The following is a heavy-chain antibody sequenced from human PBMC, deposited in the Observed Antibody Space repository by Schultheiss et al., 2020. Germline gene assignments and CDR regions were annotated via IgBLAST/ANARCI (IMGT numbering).Heavy chain of an antibody. D-gene: IGHD3-9*01. CDR3: AKDRPYDILTGYYTYYYYYGMDV. J-gene: IGHJ6*02. V-gene: IGHV3-30*18. Sequence: GSLRLSCAASGFTFSSYGMHWVRQAPGKGLEWVAVISYDGSNKYYADSVKGRFTISRDNSKNTLYLQMNSLRAEDTAVYYCAKDRPYDILTGYYTYYYYYGMDVWGQGTTVTVSS. CDR2: ISYDGSNK. CDR1: GFTFSSYG.